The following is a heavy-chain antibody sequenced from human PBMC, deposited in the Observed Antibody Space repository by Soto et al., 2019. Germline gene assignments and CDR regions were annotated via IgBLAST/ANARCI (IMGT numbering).Heavy chain of an antibody. CDR2: ISAYNGNT. CDR1: GYTFTSYG. D-gene: IGHD6-19*01. Sequence: ASVKVSCKASGYTFTSYGISWVRQAPGQGLEWMGWISAYNGNTNYAQKLQGRVTMTTDTSTSTAYMELRSLRSDDTAVYYCARDRESSGWPDYHYYGMDVWGQGTTVTVS. V-gene: IGHV1-18*01. CDR3: ARDRESSGWPDYHYYGMDV. J-gene: IGHJ6*02.